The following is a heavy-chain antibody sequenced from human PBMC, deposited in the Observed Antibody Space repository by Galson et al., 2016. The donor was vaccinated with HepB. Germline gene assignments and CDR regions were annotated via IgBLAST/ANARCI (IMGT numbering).Heavy chain of an antibody. CDR2: IFYTGTT. J-gene: IGHJ4*02. D-gene: IGHD5-24*01. CDR3: ARLMAIGAFDY. CDR1: GGFISTNNHY. Sequence: ETLSLTCTVSGGFISTNNHYLVWVRQPPGKGLEWVGTIFYTGTTYYSPSLKRRVNVSVDTSRNQFPPKLTSVTAADTAVYFCARLMAIGAFDYWGQGILVTVSS. V-gene: IGHV4-39*01.